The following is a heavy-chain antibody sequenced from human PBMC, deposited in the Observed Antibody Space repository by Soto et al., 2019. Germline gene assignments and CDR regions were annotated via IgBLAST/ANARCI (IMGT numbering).Heavy chain of an antibody. J-gene: IGHJ4*02. V-gene: IGHV4-39*01. D-gene: IGHD5-18*01. CDR3: ARRYNYGADY. Sequence: SQTLSLTCTVSGGSIVSINYCWGRIRQPPGKGLEWIASIYYSGTTYYNPSLKSRVTISVDTSKNQFSLKLSSVTAADTAVYYCARRYNYGADYWGQGTLVTVSS. CDR2: IYYSGTT. CDR1: GGSIVSINYC.